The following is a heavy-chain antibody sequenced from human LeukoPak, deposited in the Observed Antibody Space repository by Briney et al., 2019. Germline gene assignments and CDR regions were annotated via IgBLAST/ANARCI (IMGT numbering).Heavy chain of an antibody. D-gene: IGHD6-6*01. CDR3: ATHSSSSFYFDY. CDR2: ISGSGGST. V-gene: IGHV3-23*01. CDR1: GFTFSSYA. J-gene: IGHJ4*02. Sequence: AGGSLRLSCAASGFTFSSYAMSWVRQAPGKGLEWVSAISGSGGSTYYADSVKGLFTISRDNSKNTLYLQMNSLRAEDTAVYYCATHSSSSFYFDYWGQGTLVTVSS.